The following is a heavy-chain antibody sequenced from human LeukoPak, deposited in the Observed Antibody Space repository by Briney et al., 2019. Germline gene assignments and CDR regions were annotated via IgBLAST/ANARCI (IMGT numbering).Heavy chain of an antibody. D-gene: IGHD4-23*01. V-gene: IGHV4-4*07. CDR3: AREASVETHSGYYYDY. CDR1: GDSISGYY. CDR2: IYSSGST. Sequence: PSETLSLTCTVSGDSISGYYWGWIRQPAGKGLKWMGRIYSSGSTDVNPSLKSRVTMSVDTSKSQFSLTLNSVTAADTAVYFCAREASVETHSGYYYDYWGPGALVTVSS. J-gene: IGHJ4*02.